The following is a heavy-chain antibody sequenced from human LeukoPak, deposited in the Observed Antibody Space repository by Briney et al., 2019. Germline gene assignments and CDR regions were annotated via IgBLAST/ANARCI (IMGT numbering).Heavy chain of an antibody. Sequence: GGSLRLSCAASGFTFSDYYMSWIRQAPGKGLEWVSYISSSSSTIYYADSVKGRFTISRDNAKNSLYLQMNSLRAEDTAVYYCARGPPSVVVVAAPFDYWGQGTLVTVSS. CDR3: ARGPPSVVVVAAPFDY. J-gene: IGHJ4*02. V-gene: IGHV3-11*04. D-gene: IGHD2-15*01. CDR2: ISSSSSTI. CDR1: GFTFSDYY.